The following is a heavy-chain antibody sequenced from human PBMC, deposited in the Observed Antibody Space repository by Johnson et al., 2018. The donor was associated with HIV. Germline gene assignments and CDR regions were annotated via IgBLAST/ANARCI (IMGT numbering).Heavy chain of an antibody. CDR3: ATVGLGVGANPL. V-gene: IGHV3-30*02. CDR1: GFTFSSYG. Sequence: QVQLVESGGGVVQPGGSLRLSCAASGFTFSSYGMHWVRQAPGKGLEWLAFIRYDGSNTDYVDSVKGRFTSSRDNSKNTLYLQMNSLRTEDTAGYYCATVGLGVGANPLWGQGTMGTVSS. D-gene: IGHD1-26*01. J-gene: IGHJ3*01. CDR2: IRYDGSNT.